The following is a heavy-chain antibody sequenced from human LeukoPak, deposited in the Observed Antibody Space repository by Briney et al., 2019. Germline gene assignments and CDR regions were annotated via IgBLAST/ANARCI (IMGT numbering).Heavy chain of an antibody. CDR3: ARDCSSTSCYDDAFDI. D-gene: IGHD2-2*01. CDR2: ISYDGSNK. CDR1: GFTFSSYA. Sequence: PGGSLRLSCAASGFTFSSYAMHWVRQAPGKGLEWVAVISYDGSNKYYADSVKGRFTISRDNSKNTLYLQMNSLRAEDTAVYYRARDCSSTSCYDDAFDIWGQGTMVTVSS. V-gene: IGHV3-30*04. J-gene: IGHJ3*02.